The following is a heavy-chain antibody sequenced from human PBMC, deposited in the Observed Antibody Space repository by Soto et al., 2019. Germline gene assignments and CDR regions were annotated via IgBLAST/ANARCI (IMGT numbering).Heavy chain of an antibody. Sequence: PGGSLRLSCAASGFTFSSYAMHWVRQAPGKGLEWVAVISYDGSNKYYADSVKGRFTISRDNSKNTLYLQMNSLRAEDTAVYYCAGFWSGYYAREDYYYGMDVWGQGTTVTVSS. D-gene: IGHD3-3*01. CDR3: AGFWSGYYAREDYYYGMDV. CDR2: ISYDGSNK. V-gene: IGHV3-30-3*01. J-gene: IGHJ6*02. CDR1: GFTFSSYA.